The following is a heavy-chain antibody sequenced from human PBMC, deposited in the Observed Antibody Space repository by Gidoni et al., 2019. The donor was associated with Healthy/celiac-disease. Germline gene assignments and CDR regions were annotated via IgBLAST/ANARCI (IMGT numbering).Heavy chain of an antibody. V-gene: IGHV3-7*03. CDR1: GFTFSSYW. CDR2: IKQDGSEK. J-gene: IGHJ4*02. D-gene: IGHD6-19*01. CDR3: ARGGWYALLAVDY. Sequence: EVQLVESGGGLVQPGGSLRLSCAASGFTFSSYWMSLVRQAPGKGLEWVANIKQDGSEKYYVDSVKGRFTISRDNAKNSLYLQMNSLRAEDTAVYYCARGGWYALLAVDYWGQGTLVTVSS.